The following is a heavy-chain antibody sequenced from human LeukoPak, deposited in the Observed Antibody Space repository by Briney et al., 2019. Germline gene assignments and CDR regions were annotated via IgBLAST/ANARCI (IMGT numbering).Heavy chain of an antibody. J-gene: IGHJ4*02. CDR2: IHHGGTT. CDR3: ASQSGYKNAY. CDR1: SGSINTNDW. D-gene: IGHD5-12*01. V-gene: IGHV4-4*02. Sequence: SGPTLVNPSETLSLTCAISSGSINTNDWCSWVRQPPGKGLEWIGEIHHGGTTHYNPSLKSRLTMSIDKSKNQLSLRPNSVTAADTAVYYCASQSGYKNAYWGQGILVTVSS.